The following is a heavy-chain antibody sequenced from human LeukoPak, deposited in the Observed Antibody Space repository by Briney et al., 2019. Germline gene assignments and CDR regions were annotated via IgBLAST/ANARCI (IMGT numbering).Heavy chain of an antibody. CDR2: IKSKTDGGTT. Sequence: GGSLRLSCADSGFTFSNAWMSWVRQAPGKGLEWVGRIKSKTDGGTTDYAAPVKGRFTISRDDSKNTLYLQMNSLKTEDTAVYYCTTGSDFWSDDNLDYWGQGTLVTVSS. D-gene: IGHD3-3*01. CDR3: TTGSDFWSDDNLDY. J-gene: IGHJ4*02. CDR1: GFTFSNAW. V-gene: IGHV3-15*01.